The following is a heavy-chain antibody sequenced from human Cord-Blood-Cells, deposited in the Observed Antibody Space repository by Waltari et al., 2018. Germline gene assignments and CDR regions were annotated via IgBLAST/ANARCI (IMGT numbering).Heavy chain of an antibody. V-gene: IGHV3-73*01. J-gene: IGHJ4*02. CDR1: GFTFSGSA. Sequence: EVQLVESGGGLVQPGGSLKLSCAASGFTFSGSAMHWVRQASGKGREWVGRIRSKANSYATAYAASVEGRFTISRDDSKNTAYLQMNSLKTEDTAVYYCTSRYYYGSGSYKYYFDYWGQGTLVTVSS. D-gene: IGHD3-10*01. CDR2: IRSKANSYAT. CDR3: TSRYYYGSGSYKYYFDY.